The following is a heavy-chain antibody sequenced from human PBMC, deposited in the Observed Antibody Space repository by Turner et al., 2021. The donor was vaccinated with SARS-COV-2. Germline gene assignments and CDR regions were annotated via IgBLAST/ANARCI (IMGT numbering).Heavy chain of an antibody. V-gene: IGHV3-48*01. Sequence: EVHLVESGGGLVQPGGSLRLSCVASGFTFSTYSMNWVRQAPGKGLEWFSYIDSSSITIYYADSVKGRFTISRDNAKNSLYLQMNSLRADDTAVYYCASPFDYWGQGTLVTVSS. CDR3: ASPFDY. J-gene: IGHJ4*02. CDR2: IDSSSITI. CDR1: GFTFSTYS.